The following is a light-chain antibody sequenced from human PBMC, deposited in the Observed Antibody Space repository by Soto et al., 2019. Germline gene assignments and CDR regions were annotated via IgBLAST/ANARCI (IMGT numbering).Light chain of an antibody. J-gene: IGKJ5*01. CDR1: QSVSSY. CDR2: GAS. V-gene: IGKV3-15*01. Sequence: EIVLAQSPATLSLSPGERATLSCRASQSVSSYLAWYQQKPGQAPRLLIYGASTRATGIPARFSGSGSGTEFTLTISSLQSEDFAVYYCQQYDSWPPITFGQRTRLEIK. CDR3: QQYDSWPPIT.